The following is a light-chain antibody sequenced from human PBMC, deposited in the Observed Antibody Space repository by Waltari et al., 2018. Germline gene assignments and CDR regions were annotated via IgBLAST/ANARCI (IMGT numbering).Light chain of an antibody. CDR3: QQYNNWPPGCT. J-gene: IGKJ1*01. CDR1: QSVSSN. V-gene: IGKV3-15*01. Sequence: EIVMTQSPATLSVSPGERATLSCRASQSVSSNLAWYQQKPGQAPGLPIYGASTRATGIPARFSGSGSGTEFTLTISSLQSEDFAVYYCQQYNNWPPGCTFGQWTKVEIK. CDR2: GAS.